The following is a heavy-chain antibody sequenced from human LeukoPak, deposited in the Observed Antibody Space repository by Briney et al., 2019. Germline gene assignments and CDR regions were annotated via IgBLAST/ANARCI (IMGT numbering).Heavy chain of an antibody. V-gene: IGHV3-48*03. D-gene: IGHD3-22*01. CDR2: ISSSGSTI. J-gene: IGHJ4*02. Sequence: GGSLRLSCAASGFTFSSYEMNWVRQAPGKGLEWVSYISSSGSTIYYADSVKGRFTISRDNSKNTLYLQMNSLRAEDTAVYYCAKDRKTYYYDKVFDYWGQGTLVTVSS. CDR1: GFTFSSYE. CDR3: AKDRKTYYYDKVFDY.